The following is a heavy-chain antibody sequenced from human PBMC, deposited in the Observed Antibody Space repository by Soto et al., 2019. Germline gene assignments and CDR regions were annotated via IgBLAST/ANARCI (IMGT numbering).Heavy chain of an antibody. Sequence: ASVKVSCKVSGYTLTELSMHWVRQAPGKGLEWMGGFDPEDGETIYAQKFQGRVTMTEETSTDTAYMELSSLRSEDTAVYYCATGQVVVAATQRASYYGMDVWGQGTTVTVSS. D-gene: IGHD2-15*01. V-gene: IGHV1-24*01. CDR1: GYTLTELS. CDR2: FDPEDGET. CDR3: ATGQVVVAATQRASYYGMDV. J-gene: IGHJ6*02.